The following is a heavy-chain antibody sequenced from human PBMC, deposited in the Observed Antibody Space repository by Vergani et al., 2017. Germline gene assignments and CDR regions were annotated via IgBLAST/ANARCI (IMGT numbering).Heavy chain of an antibody. V-gene: IGHV7-4-1*01. CDR2: INTNTGNP. CDR3: ARDDFYGDYGNDAFDI. Sequence: QVQLVQSGAEVKKPGSSVKVSCKASGGTFSSYTISWVRQAPGQGLEWMGWINTNTGNPTYAQGFTGRFVFSLDTSVSTAYLQICSLKAEDTAVYYCARDDFYGDYGNDAFDIWGQGTMVTVSS. J-gene: IGHJ3*02. CDR1: GGTFSSYT. D-gene: IGHD4-17*01.